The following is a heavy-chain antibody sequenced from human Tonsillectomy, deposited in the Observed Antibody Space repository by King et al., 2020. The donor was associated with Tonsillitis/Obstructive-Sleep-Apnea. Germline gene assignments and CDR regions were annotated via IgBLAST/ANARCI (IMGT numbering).Heavy chain of an antibody. CDR2: ISDRRNS. CDR3: ARGTMIQGVPEGV. Sequence: VQLVESGGGLVKPGGSLRLSCAASGFTFSDYYMTWVRQVPGKGLEWVAVISDRRNSKYADFVKGRFTISRDNAKNSLYLEMHSLRAEDTAVYYCARGTMIQGVPEGVWGKGTTVTVSS. D-gene: IGHD3-10*01. CDR1: GFTFSDYY. V-gene: IGHV3-11*05. J-gene: IGHJ6*04.